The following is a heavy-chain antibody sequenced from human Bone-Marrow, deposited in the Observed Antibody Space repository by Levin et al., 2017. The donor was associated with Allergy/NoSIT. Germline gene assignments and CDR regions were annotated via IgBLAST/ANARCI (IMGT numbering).Heavy chain of an antibody. CDR1: GFTFSSYG. J-gene: IGHJ6*02. Sequence: SCAASGFTFSSYGMHWVRQAPGKGLEWVAVISYDGSNKYYADSVKGRFTISRDNSKNTLYLQMNSLRAEDTAVYYCAKVVGHYYYYGMDVWGQGTTVTVSS. V-gene: IGHV3-30*18. CDR3: AKVVGHYYYYGMDV. D-gene: IGHD1-26*01. CDR2: ISYDGSNK.